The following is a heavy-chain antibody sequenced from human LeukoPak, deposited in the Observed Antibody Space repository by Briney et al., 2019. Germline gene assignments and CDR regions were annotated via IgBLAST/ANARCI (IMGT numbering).Heavy chain of an antibody. D-gene: IGHD3-10*01. Sequence: SVKVSCKASGGTFSSYAISWVRQAPGQGLEWMGRIIPIFGTANYAQKFQGRVTITTDESTSTAYMVLSSLRSEDTAVYYCARDIGMLWFGELFHNWFDPWGQGTLVTVSS. CDR3: ARDIGMLWFGELFHNWFDP. CDR2: IIPIFGTA. J-gene: IGHJ5*02. V-gene: IGHV1-69*05. CDR1: GGTFSSYA.